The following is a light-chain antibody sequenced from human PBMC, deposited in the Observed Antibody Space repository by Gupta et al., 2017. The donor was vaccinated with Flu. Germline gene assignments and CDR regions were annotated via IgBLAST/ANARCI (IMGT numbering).Light chain of an antibody. CDR1: QTVDTSY. J-gene: IGKJ1*01. CDR2: ATS. Sequence: GTLSLSPGERATFSCRASQTVDTSYLAWYQQKPGQAPRLLIYATSSRATGIPDRFSGSGSGTEYTLTISRLEPEDFAVYYCQQYGSSPRTFGQGTKVEIK. V-gene: IGKV3-20*01. CDR3: QQYGSSPRT.